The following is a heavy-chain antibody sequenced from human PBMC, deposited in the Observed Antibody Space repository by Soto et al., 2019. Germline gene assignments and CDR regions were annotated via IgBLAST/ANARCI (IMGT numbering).Heavy chain of an antibody. J-gene: IGHJ3*02. V-gene: IGHV4-59*01. Sequence: SETLSLTCTVSGGSISSYYWSWIRQPPGKGLEWIGYIYYSGSTNYNPSLKSRVTISVDTSKNQFSLKLSSVTAADTAVYYCARCGYSYGWVAFDIWGQGTMVTVSS. CDR3: ARCGYSYGWVAFDI. CDR1: GGSISSYY. D-gene: IGHD5-18*01. CDR2: IYYSGST.